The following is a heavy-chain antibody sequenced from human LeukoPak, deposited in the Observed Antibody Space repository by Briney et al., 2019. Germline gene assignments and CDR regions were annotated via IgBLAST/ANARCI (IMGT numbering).Heavy chain of an antibody. CDR1: GFTFSSYW. CDR3: ARVYYYDSSGYYFPLYFDL. J-gene: IGHJ2*01. CDR2: INSDGSST. D-gene: IGHD3-22*01. Sequence: GGSLRLSCAASGFTFSSYWMHWVRQAPGKGLVWVSRINSDGSSTSYADSVKGRFTISRGNAKNTLCLQMNSLRAEDTAVYYCARVYYYDSSGYYFPLYFDLWGRGTLVTVSP. V-gene: IGHV3-74*01.